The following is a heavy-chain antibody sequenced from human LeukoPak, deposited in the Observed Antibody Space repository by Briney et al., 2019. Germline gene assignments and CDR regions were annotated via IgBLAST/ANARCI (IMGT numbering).Heavy chain of an antibody. J-gene: IGHJ4*02. CDR2: INAGNGNT. CDR3: ARDEQGGTTGGLGY. Sequence: GASVTVSCTAFGYTFTSYAMHWVRQAPGQRLEWMGWINAGNGNTKYSQKFQGRVTITRDTSASTAYMELSSLRSEDTAVYYCARDEQGGTTGGLGYWGQGTLVTVSS. D-gene: IGHD4-17*01. CDR1: GYTFTSYA. V-gene: IGHV1-3*01.